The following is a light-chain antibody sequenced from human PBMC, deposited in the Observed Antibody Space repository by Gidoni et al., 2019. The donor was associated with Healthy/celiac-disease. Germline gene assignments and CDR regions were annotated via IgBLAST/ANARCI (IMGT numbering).Light chain of an antibody. Sequence: QLVLTQSPSDSASLGASVKLTCTLSSGHSSYAIAWHPQPPEKGPRYLMKLNSDCSHSQGVGIPDLFSGSRSGAERYLTISSLQSEDEADFYCLTWGTGIGHAVFGGGTQLTVL. CDR3: LTWGTGIGHAV. CDR1: SGHSSYA. V-gene: IGLV4-69*01. J-gene: IGLJ7*01. CDR2: LNSDCSH.